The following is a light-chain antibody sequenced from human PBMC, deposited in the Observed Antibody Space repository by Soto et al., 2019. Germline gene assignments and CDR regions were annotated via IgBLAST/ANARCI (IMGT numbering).Light chain of an antibody. Sequence: DIGLTQSPVTLSVSPGERVTLSCRASQNVNNHVAWYQQKPGQAPRLLIYDASKRATGIPARFSGSGSGTDFTLTINDLEPEDFAVYYCQQRNSWPPLFTFGHGTKVDI. V-gene: IGKV3-11*01. J-gene: IGKJ3*01. CDR3: QQRNSWPPLFT. CDR1: QNVNNH. CDR2: DAS.